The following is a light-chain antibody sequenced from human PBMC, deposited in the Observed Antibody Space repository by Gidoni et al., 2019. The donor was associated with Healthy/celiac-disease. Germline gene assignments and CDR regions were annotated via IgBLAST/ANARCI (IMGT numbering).Light chain of an antibody. CDR1: QSISSY. Sequence: DIQMPPSPSSLSASVGDRVTITCRASQSISSYLNWYQQKPGKAPKLLIYAASSLQSGVPSRFSGSGSGTDFTLTISSLQPEDFATYYCQQSYSTPLTFXXXTKVEIK. CDR3: QQSYSTPLT. CDR2: AAS. J-gene: IGKJ1*01. V-gene: IGKV1-39*01.